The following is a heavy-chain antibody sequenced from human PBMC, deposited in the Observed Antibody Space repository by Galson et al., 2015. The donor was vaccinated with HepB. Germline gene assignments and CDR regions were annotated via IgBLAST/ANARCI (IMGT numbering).Heavy chain of an antibody. J-gene: IGHJ6*03. CDR2: ISAYNGNT. D-gene: IGHD6-19*01. V-gene: IGHV1-18*01. CDR1: GYTFTSYG. Sequence: SVKVSCKASGYTFTSYGISWVRQAPGQGLEWMGWISAYNGNTNYAQKLQGRVTMTTDTSTSTAYMELRSLRSDDTAVYYCEREGWAVAAAISYYYYYMDVWGKGTTVTVSS. CDR3: EREGWAVAAAISYYYYYMDV.